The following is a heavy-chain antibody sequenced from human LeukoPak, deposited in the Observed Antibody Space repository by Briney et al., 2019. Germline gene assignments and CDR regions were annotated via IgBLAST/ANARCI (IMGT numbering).Heavy chain of an antibody. Sequence: GASVKVSFKASGYTFTGYYMHWVRQAPGQGLEWMGWINPNSGGTNYAQKFQGRVTMTRDTSISTAYMELSRLRSDDTAVYYCARFPLGQWLGFDYWGQGTLVTVSS. CDR3: ARFPLGQWLGFDY. V-gene: IGHV1-2*02. D-gene: IGHD6-19*01. CDR2: INPNSGGT. CDR1: GYTFTGYY. J-gene: IGHJ4*02.